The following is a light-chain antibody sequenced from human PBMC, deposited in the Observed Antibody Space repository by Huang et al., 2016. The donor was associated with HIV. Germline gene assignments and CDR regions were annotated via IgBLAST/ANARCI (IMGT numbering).Light chain of an antibody. CDR1: QGISSY. CDR3: QQLNSYPPT. V-gene: IGKV1-9*01. CDR2: AAS. J-gene: IGKJ1*01. Sequence: IQLTQSPSSLSASVGDRVTITFRASQGISSYLAWYQQKPGKAPKLLSYAASTLQSGVPSRFSGSGSGTDFTLTISSLQPEDFATYHCQQLNSYPPTFGQGTKVEIK.